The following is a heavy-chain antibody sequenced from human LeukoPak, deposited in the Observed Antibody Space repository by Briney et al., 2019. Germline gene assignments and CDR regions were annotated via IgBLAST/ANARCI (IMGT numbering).Heavy chain of an antibody. CDR1: GGSISSGNW. CDR2: IYHSGST. Sequence: SETLSLTCTVSGGSISSGNWWSWVRQPPGKGLEWIGEIYHSGSTNYNPSLKSRVSISVEKSENQFSLKLSFVTAADTAIYYCARYCSGGNCYSNWFDPWGQGTLVTVSS. J-gene: IGHJ5*02. CDR3: ARYCSGGNCYSNWFDP. V-gene: IGHV4-4*02. D-gene: IGHD2-15*01.